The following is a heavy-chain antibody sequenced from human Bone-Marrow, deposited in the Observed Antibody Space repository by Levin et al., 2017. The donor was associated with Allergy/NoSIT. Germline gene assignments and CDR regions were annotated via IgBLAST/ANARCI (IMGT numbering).Heavy chain of an antibody. D-gene: IGHD2-21*01. CDR2: IYYSGST. CDR1: GGSISSSSYY. Sequence: SQTLSLTCTVSGGSISSSSYYWGWIRQPPGKGLEWIGSIYYSGSTYYNPSLKSRVTISVDTSKNQFSLKLSSVTAADTAVYYCARREAGEGAFDIWGQGTMVTVSS. V-gene: IGHV4-39*01. CDR3: ARREAGEGAFDI. J-gene: IGHJ3*02.